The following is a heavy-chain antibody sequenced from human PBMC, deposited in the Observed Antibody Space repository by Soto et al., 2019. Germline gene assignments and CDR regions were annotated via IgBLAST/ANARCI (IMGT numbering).Heavy chain of an antibody. D-gene: IGHD2-15*01. CDR1: GFTFSSYA. V-gene: IGHV3-23*01. J-gene: IGHJ4*02. CDR3: ARPGYCSGASCYDYFDT. CDR2: ISGSGGST. Sequence: PGGSLRLSCAASGFTFSSYAMSWVRQAPGQGLEWVAVISGSGGSTYYADSVKGRFTLSRDNSKNTLNLQMNSLRTEDTAVYYCARPGYCSGASCYDYFDTWGQGTLVTVSS.